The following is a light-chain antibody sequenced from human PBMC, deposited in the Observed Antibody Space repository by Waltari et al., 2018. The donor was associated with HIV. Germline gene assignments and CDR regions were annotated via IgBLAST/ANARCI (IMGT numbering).Light chain of an antibody. Sequence: DIPMTHSPSSLSASVGARVHLTCRASQTIDIYLNWFQQKPGKAPTLLIAGASTLHSGVPSRFSASGSGTDFTLTISGLQPEDFASYYCQQSYTAPNSFGPGTKVDI. CDR2: GAS. CDR1: QTIDIY. J-gene: IGKJ2*03. CDR3: QQSYTAPNS. V-gene: IGKV1-39*01.